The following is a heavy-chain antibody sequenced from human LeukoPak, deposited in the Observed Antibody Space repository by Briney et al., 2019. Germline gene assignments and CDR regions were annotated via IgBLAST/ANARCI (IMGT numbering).Heavy chain of an antibody. Sequence: MSSETLSLTCTVSGDSVNTNYWSWVRQSPGRGLEWIGHISYTADTNYNPSLESRVTMSVDTSKNQFSLKVTSVTAADTAVYYCARGRNSNLDPWGQGTLVTVSS. CDR1: GDSVNTNY. J-gene: IGHJ5*02. V-gene: IGHV4-59*02. CDR2: ISYTADT. D-gene: IGHD1-14*01. CDR3: ARGRNSNLDP.